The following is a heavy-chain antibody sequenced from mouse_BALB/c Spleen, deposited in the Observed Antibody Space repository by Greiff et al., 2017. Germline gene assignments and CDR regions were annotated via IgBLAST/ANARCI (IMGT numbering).Heavy chain of an antibody. D-gene: IGHD2-4*01. CDR1: GYSFTGYY. CDR2: INPYNGAT. Sequence: EVQLQQSGPELVKPGASVKISCKASGYSFTGYYMHWVKQSHVKSLEWIGRINPYNGATSYNQNFKDKASLTVDKSSSTAYMELHSLTSEDSAVYYCARSDYGDAMDYWGQGTSVTVSS. V-gene: IGHV1-26*01. J-gene: IGHJ4*01. CDR3: ARSDYGDAMDY.